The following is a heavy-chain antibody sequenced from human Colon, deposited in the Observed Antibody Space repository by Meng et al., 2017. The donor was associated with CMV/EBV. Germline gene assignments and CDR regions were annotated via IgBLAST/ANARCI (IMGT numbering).Heavy chain of an antibody. J-gene: IGHJ4*02. CDR2: MNPKSGGT. V-gene: IGHV1-8*01. CDR3: VRGGGAY. CDR1: GYTFTTYD. D-gene: IGHD1-26*01. Sequence: SVRVSCKVSGYTFTTYDINWVRQAPGQGLGWMGWMNPKSGGTRYAQKFQGRVTMARDTSITTAYLELSSLRSDDTAVYFCVRGGGAYWGQGTLVTVSS.